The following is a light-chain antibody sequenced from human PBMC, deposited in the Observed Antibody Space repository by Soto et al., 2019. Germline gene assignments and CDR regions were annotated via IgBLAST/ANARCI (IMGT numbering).Light chain of an antibody. Sequence: DIHLTQSPSTLSTSVGARVTITCRVSQSVSYWLAWYQQKPGKAPNLLIYDGSTLASGVPPRFSGGGFGTEFTLNISSLQPDDSAMYYCQHYNTYSKAFGPGTRVEIK. CDR1: QSVSYW. CDR3: QHYNTYSKA. CDR2: DGS. V-gene: IGKV1-5*01. J-gene: IGKJ3*01.